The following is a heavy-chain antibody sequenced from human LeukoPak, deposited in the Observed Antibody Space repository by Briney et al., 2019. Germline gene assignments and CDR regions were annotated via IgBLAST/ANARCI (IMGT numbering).Heavy chain of an antibody. CDR1: GYTLTELS. CDR3: ATATIAARPGNWFDP. Sequence: GASVKVSCKVSGYTLTELSMHWVRQAPGKGLEWMGGFDPEDGETIYAQKFQGRVTMTEDTSTDTAYMELSRLRSEDTAVYYCATATIAARPGNWFDPWGQGTLVTVSS. CDR2: FDPEDGET. D-gene: IGHD6-6*01. J-gene: IGHJ5*02. V-gene: IGHV1-24*01.